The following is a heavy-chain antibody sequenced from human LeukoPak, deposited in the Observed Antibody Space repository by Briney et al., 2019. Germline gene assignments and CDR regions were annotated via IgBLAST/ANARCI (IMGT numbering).Heavy chain of an antibody. CDR2: VDPEDGET. Sequence: ATVKISCKVSGYTFTDYYMHWVQQAPGKGLEWMGLVDPEDGETIYAEKFQGRVTITADTSTDTAYMELSSLRSEDTAVYYCARAVGATLDAFDIWGQGTMFTVSS. D-gene: IGHD1-26*01. J-gene: IGHJ3*02. CDR1: GYTFTDYY. V-gene: IGHV1-69-2*01. CDR3: ARAVGATLDAFDI.